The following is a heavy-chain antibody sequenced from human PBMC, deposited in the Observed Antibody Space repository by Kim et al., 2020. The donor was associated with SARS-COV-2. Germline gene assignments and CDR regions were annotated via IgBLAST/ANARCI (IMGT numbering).Heavy chain of an antibody. Sequence: ASVKVSCKASGYTFTSNHMHWVRQAPGQGLEWMAMITPSGDITHYAQSFQGRLTLTTDTSTSTVYMELSRLRSEDTAVYFCVRDLSGAWTFDYWGQGTLVTVSS. CDR1: GYTFTSNH. J-gene: IGHJ4*02. CDR3: VRDLSGAWTFDY. CDR2: ITPSGDIT. V-gene: IGHV1-46*01. D-gene: IGHD2-21*02.